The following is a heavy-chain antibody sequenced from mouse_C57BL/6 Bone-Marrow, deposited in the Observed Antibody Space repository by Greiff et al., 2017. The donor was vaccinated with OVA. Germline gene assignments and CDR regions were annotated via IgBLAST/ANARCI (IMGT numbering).Heavy chain of an antibody. CDR2: IYPGSGNT. CDR3: ARSSIYYYGSSAWFAY. J-gene: IGHJ3*01. D-gene: IGHD1-1*01. V-gene: IGHV1-76*01. CDR1: GYTFTDYY. Sequence: VQLQQSGAELVRPGASVKLSCKASGYTFTDYYINWVKQRPGQGLEWIARIYPGSGNTYYNEKFKGKATLTAEKSSSTAYMQLSSLTSEDSAVYFCARSSIYYYGSSAWFAYWGQGTLVTVSA.